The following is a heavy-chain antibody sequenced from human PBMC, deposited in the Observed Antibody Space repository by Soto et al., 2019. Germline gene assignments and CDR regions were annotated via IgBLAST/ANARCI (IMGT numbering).Heavy chain of an antibody. CDR3: ARGDYGDYRSGDY. Sequence: QVQLVQSGAEAKKPGSSVKVSCKASGGTFSSYTISWVRQAPGQGLEWMGRIIPILGIANYAQKFQGRVTITADKSTSTAYMELSSLRSEDTAVYYCARGDYGDYRSGDYWGQGTLVTVSS. CDR1: GGTFSSYT. V-gene: IGHV1-69*02. D-gene: IGHD4-17*01. J-gene: IGHJ4*02. CDR2: IIPILGIA.